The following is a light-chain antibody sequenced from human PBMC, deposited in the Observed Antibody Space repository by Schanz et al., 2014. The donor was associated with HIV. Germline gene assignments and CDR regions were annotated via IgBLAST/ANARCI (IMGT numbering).Light chain of an antibody. V-gene: IGKV1-5*01. J-gene: IGKJ3*01. CDR3: QQYYSYPLT. Sequence: DIQMTQSPSTLSASVGDRVTITCRASQSITTSLAWYQQKPGKAPNLLIYATSSLQSGVPPRFSGSGSGTEFTFTISSLQPEDFATYYCQQYYSYPLTFGPGTKVDVK. CDR2: ATS. CDR1: QSITTS.